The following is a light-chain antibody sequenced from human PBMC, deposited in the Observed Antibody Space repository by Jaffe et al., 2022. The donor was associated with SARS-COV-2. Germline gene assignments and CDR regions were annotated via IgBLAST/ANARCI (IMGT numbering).Light chain of an antibody. CDR1: QSVSSNY. V-gene: IGKV3-20*01. Sequence: EIVLTQSPGTLSLSPGERATLSCRASQSVSSNYLAWYQQKPGQAPRLLIYGASGRATGIPDRFSGSGSGTDFTLTISRLEPEDFAVYYCQQYGSSPGNTFGQGTKLEIK. J-gene: IGKJ2*01. CDR2: GAS. CDR3: QQYGSSPGNT.